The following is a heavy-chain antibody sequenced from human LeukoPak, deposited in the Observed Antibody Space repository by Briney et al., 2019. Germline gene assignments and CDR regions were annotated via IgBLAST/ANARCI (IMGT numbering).Heavy chain of an antibody. CDR3: AKDLDPLSGITYKPIVGPFPVLAY. Sequence: ASVKVSCKASGYTFTGYYMHWVRQAPGQGLEWMGWINPNSGGTNYAQKFQGRVTMTRDTSISTAYMELSRLRSDDTAVYFCAKDLDPLSGITYKPIVGPFPVLAYWGQGTLVTVSS. V-gene: IGHV1-2*02. J-gene: IGHJ4*02. D-gene: IGHD2-15*01. CDR2: INPNSGGT. CDR1: GYTFTGYY.